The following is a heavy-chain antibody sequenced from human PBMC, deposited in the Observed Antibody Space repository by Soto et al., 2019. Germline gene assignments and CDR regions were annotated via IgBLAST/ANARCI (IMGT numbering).Heavy chain of an antibody. CDR1: GFTFSSYG. V-gene: IGHV3-74*01. CDR3: ARWDFWSGYDDAFDI. J-gene: IGHJ3*02. Sequence: GGSLRLSCAASGFTFSSYGMHWVRQAPGKGLVWVSRINSDGSSTNYADSVKGRFTISRDNAKKTLYLQMNSLRAEDTAVYYCARWDFWSGYDDAFDIWGQGTMVTVSS. CDR2: INSDGSST. D-gene: IGHD3-3*01.